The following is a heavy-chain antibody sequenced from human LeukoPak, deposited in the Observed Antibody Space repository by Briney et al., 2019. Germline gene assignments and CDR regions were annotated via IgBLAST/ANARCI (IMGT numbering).Heavy chain of an antibody. CDR3: ARYCSGGSCFFDAFDI. CDR2: ISSSSSYI. V-gene: IGHV3-21*01. Sequence: PGGSLRLSCAASGFTFSSYSMNWVRQAPGKGLEWVSSISSSSSYIYYADSVKGRFTISRDNAKNSLYLQMNSLRAEDTAVYYCARYCSGGSCFFDAFDIWGQGTMVTVSS. D-gene: IGHD2-15*01. CDR1: GFTFSSYS. J-gene: IGHJ3*02.